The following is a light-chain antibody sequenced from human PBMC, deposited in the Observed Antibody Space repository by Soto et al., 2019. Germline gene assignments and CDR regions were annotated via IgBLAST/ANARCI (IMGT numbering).Light chain of an antibody. J-gene: IGKJ4*01. CDR2: AAS. V-gene: IGKV1-39*01. CDR3: QQSYSTPLP. CDR1: QSISSY. Sequence: DIQMTQSPSSLSASVGDRVTITCRVSQSISSYLNWYQQKPGKAPKLLIYAASSLQSGVPSRFSGSGSGTDFTLTISSLQPEDFATYYCQQSYSTPLPFGGGTKVEIK.